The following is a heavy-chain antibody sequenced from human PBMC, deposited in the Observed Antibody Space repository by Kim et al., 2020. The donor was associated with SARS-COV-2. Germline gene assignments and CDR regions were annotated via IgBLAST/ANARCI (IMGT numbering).Heavy chain of an antibody. CDR1: GYTFTNYA. CDR3: ATLEGPSSSSGYFDY. Sequence: ASVKVSCKASGYTFTNYAMNWVRQAPGQGLEWMGWINTNTGNPTYAQGFTGRFVFSLDISVSTAYLQISSLKTEDTAVYYCATLEGPSSSSGYFDYWGQGTLVTASS. D-gene: IGHD6-6*01. CDR2: INTNTGNP. J-gene: IGHJ4*02. V-gene: IGHV7-4-1*02.